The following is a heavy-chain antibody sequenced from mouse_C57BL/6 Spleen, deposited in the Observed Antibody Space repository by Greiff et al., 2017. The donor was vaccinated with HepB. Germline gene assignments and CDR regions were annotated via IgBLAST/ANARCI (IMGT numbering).Heavy chain of an antibody. D-gene: IGHD2-5*01. CDR1: GFNIKDYY. CDR2: IDPEDGDT. J-gene: IGHJ3*01. CDR3: TRGWSNYATVVAD. V-gene: IGHV14-2*01. Sequence: EVQLQQSGAELVKPGASVKLSCTASGFNIKDYYMHWVKQRTEQGLEWIGRIDPEDGDTKYAPKFQGKATITADPSSNTAYLQLSSLTSADTAVYDWTRGWSNYATVVADWGQGTLVTVSA.